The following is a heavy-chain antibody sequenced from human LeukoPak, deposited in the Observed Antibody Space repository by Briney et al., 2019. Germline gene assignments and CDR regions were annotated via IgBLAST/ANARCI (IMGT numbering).Heavy chain of an antibody. CDR1: VGSISSTSYY. Sequence: SETLSLTCTVSVGSISSTSYYWGWIRQSPRNWLEWIGSISYSGSAYYNPSLKSRLTISVDTSTNQFSLKLSSVTAADTAVYYCARCITMVRGVIRLPDYWGQGTLVTVSS. J-gene: IGHJ4*02. D-gene: IGHD3-10*01. V-gene: IGHV4-39*01. CDR3: ARCITMVRGVIRLPDY. CDR2: ISYSGSA.